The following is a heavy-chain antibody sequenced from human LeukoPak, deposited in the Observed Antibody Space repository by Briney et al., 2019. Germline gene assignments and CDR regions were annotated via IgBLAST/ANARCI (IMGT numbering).Heavy chain of an antibody. V-gene: IGHV3-48*03. CDR2: ISSSGSTI. CDR1: GFTFSSYE. J-gene: IGHJ4*02. CDR3: ARDSIVNFDY. D-gene: IGHD3-16*02. Sequence: PGGSLRLSCAASGFTFSSYEMNWVRQAPGKGLEWVSYISSSGSTIYYADSVKGRFTIYRDNAKNSLYLQMNSLRAEDTAVYYCARDSIVNFDYWGQGTLVTVSS.